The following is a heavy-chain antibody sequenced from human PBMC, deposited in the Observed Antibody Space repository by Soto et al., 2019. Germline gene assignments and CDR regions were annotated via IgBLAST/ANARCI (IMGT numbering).Heavy chain of an antibody. J-gene: IGHJ4*01. D-gene: IGHD1-20*01. CDR3: ARNKWNTGDFDY. Sequence: ASVKVSCKASGYSFTSYDINWVRQASGQGLEWLGWMTPISGETGYAQKFQGRVSMTRDTSTSTAYVELSSLTYEDSAIYYCARNKWNTGDFDYWG. CDR2: MTPISGET. CDR1: GYSFTSYD. V-gene: IGHV1-8*01.